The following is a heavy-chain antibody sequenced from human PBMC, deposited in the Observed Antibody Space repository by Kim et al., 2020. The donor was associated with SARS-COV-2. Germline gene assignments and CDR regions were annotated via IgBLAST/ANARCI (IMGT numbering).Heavy chain of an antibody. V-gene: IGHV1-8*01. Sequence: ASVKVSCKASQYTFTSYDINWVRRAPGQGPEWMGWMNPENGNTGYAQKFQGRVTMTRDNSISTAYMELSSLSFEDTAVYYCARGQSRPSLYYGMDVWGQGTTVTVSS. CDR1: QYTFTSYD. D-gene: IGHD2-2*01. CDR2: MNPENGNT. J-gene: IGHJ6*02. CDR3: ARGQSRPSLYYGMDV.